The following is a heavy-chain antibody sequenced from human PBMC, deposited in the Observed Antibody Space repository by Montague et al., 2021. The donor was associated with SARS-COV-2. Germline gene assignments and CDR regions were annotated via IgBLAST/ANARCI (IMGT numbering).Heavy chain of an antibody. CDR2: VHTSGST. V-gene: IGHV4-61*02. Sequence: TLSLTCTVSGGSIITGSYFWTWIRQPAGKGLEWNGRVHTSGSTNFNPSLKSRVTMSVDPSKNQFSLELASVTAADTAVYYCAIRPKLGSGYWYFDLWGRGTLVAVSS. CDR1: GGSIITGSYF. D-gene: IGHD7-27*01. J-gene: IGHJ2*01. CDR3: AIRPKLGSGYWYFDL.